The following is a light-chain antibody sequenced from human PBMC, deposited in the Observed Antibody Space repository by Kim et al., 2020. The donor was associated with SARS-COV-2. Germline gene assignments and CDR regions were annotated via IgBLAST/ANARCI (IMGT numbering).Light chain of an antibody. V-gene: IGLV6-57*02. CDR3: QSYDSNNVI. Sequence: NFMLTQPHSVSESPGKTVIISCTGSSGSMASSYVQWYQQRPGSVPTIVIYEDNQRPSGVPDRFSGSIDSSSNSASLTISGLKTEDEADYYCQSYDSNNVIFAGGTQLTVL. CDR2: EDN. J-gene: IGLJ2*01. CDR1: SGSMASSY.